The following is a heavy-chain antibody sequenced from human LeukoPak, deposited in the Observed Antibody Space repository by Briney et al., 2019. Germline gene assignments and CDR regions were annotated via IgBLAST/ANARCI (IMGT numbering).Heavy chain of an antibody. CDR3: ARHEGSYCGGGCHLRAFDY. V-gene: IGHV4-39*01. CDR2: IYYSGRT. Sequence: SETLSLTCTVSGGSISSSTYYWGWIRQPPGKGLEWIGSIYYSGRTYYNPSLKSRVTISVDTSKNQFSLKLSSVTAADTAVYYCARHEGSYCGGGCHLRAFDYWGQGTLVTVSS. J-gene: IGHJ4*02. CDR1: GGSISSSTYY. D-gene: IGHD2-21*02.